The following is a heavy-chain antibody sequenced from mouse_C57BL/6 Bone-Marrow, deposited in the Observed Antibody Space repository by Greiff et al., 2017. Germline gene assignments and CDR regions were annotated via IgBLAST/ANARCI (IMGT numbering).Heavy chain of an antibody. V-gene: IGHV5-4*01. CDR3: AREVPYYYGSSPFDY. CDR2: ISDGGSYT. Sequence: DVKLVESGGGLVKPGGSLKLSCAASGFTFSSYAMSWVRQTPETRLEWVATISDGGSYTYYPDNVKGRVTISRDNAKNNLYLQMSHLKSEDTAMYYCAREVPYYYGSSPFDYWGQGTTLTVSS. J-gene: IGHJ2*01. CDR1: GFTFSSYA. D-gene: IGHD1-1*01.